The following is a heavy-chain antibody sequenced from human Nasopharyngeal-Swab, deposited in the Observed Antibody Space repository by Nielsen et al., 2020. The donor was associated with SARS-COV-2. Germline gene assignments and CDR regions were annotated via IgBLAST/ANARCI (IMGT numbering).Heavy chain of an antibody. V-gene: IGHV3-23*01. CDR2: ISGGSDST. J-gene: IGHJ6*02. CDR1: GFTFSNFA. CDR3: AKDRDSGDDSEEYYHYYGMDV. D-gene: IGHD5-12*01. Sequence: GESLKISCAASGFTFSNFAMSRVRQAPGKGLEWVSVISGGSDSTYYTDSVRGRFTISRDNSKNTLNLQMNNLRAEDTAIYYCAKDRDSGDDSEEYYHYYGMDVWGQGAPVTVSS.